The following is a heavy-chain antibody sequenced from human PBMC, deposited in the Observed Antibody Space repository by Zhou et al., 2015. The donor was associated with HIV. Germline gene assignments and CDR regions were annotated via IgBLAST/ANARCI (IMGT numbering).Heavy chain of an antibody. CDR2: IIPIFGTA. CDR1: GGTFSSYA. CDR3: ARSIVVVPAAMTRHTVDKDDAFDI. Sequence: QVQLVQSGAEVKKPGSSVKVSCKASGGTFSSYAISWVRQAPGQGLEWMGGIIPIFGTANYAQKFQGRVTITADESTSTAYMELSSLRSEDTAVYYCARSIVVVPAAMTRHTVDKDDAFDIWGQGTMVTVSS. D-gene: IGHD2-2*01. J-gene: IGHJ3*02. V-gene: IGHV1-69*01.